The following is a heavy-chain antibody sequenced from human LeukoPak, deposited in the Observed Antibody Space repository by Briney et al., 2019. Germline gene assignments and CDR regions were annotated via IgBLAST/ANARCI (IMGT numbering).Heavy chain of an antibody. D-gene: IGHD3-22*01. CDR3: ARDLPQAGYYDSSGYWFASAFDI. Sequence: SSETLSLTCAVYGGSFSGYYWSWIRQPPGKGLEWIGEINHSGSTNYNPPLKSRVTISVDTSKNQFSLKLSSVTAADTAVYYCARDLPQAGYYDSSGYWFASAFDIWGQGTMVTVSS. CDR2: INHSGST. CDR1: GGSFSGYY. J-gene: IGHJ3*02. V-gene: IGHV4-34*01.